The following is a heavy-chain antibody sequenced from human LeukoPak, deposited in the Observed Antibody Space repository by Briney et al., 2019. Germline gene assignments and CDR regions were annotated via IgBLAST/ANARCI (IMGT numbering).Heavy chain of an antibody. CDR3: AKGEVYDFWSGFEY. CDR2: ISSSGGST. J-gene: IGHJ4*02. Sequence: GGSLRLSCAASGFTFSSYAMSWVRQAPGKGLEWVSTISSSGGSTYHADSVKGRFTISRDNSKNTLCLQMNSLRAEDTAVYYCAKGEVYDFWSGFEYWGQGILVTVSS. V-gene: IGHV3-23*01. CDR1: GFTFSSYA. D-gene: IGHD3-3*01.